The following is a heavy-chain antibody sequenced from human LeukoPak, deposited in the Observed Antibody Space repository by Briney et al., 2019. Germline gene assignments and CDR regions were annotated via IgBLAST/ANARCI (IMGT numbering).Heavy chain of an antibody. V-gene: IGHV1-46*01. CDR1: GYTFTSNY. J-gene: IGHJ5*02. CDR2: ISPSGGST. D-gene: IGHD3-16*02. Sequence: GASVKVSCKAFGYTFTSNYMHWVRQAPGQGPEWMGVISPSGGSTTYAQKFQGRVTLTRDMSTSTDYLELSSLRSEDTAVYYCARRNYDYVWGSYRYIWFDPWGQGTLVTVSS. CDR3: ARRNYDYVWGSYRYIWFDP.